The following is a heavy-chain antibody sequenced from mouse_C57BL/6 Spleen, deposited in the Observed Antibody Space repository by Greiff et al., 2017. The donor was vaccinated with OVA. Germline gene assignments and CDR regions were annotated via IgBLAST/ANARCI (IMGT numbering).Heavy chain of an antibody. J-gene: IGHJ4*01. CDR2: ISSGSSTI. V-gene: IGHV5-17*01. CDR3: ASLYYFYAMDY. CDR1: GFTFSDYG. D-gene: IGHD1-1*01. Sequence: EVKLVESGGGLVKPGGSLKLSCAASGFTFSDYGMHWVRQAPEKGLEWVAYISSGSSTIYYADTVKGRFTISRDNAKNTLFLQMTSLRSEVTAMYYCASLYYFYAMDYWGQGTSVTVSS.